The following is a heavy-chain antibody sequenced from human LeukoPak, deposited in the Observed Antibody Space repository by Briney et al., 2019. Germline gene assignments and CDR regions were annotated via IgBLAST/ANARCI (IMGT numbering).Heavy chain of an antibody. CDR3: ARGPYGY. Sequence: GGSLRLSCATSGFTFSSYAMSWVRQAPGKGLEWVSSISDSGSSTFYADSVKGRFTISRDNSKNTLYLQMNILRAEDTAVYYCARGPYGYWGQGTLVTVSS. V-gene: IGHV3-23*01. CDR1: GFTFSSYA. D-gene: IGHD2-21*01. J-gene: IGHJ4*02. CDR2: ISDSGSST.